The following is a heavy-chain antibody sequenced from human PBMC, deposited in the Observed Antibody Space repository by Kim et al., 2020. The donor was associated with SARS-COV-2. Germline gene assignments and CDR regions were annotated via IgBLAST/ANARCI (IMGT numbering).Heavy chain of an antibody. Sequence: YAAAVKGRFTISRDDDKNSLCLQMNSRRAEDTAVYYCARDPHTTMRFXHWGQGNLVTVSS. J-gene: IGHJ4*02. CDR3: ARDPHTTMRFXH. V-gene: IGHV3-48*01. D-gene: IGHD4-17*01.